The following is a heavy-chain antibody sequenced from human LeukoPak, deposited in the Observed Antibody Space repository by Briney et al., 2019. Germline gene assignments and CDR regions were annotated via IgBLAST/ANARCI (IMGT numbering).Heavy chain of an antibody. CDR3: ARGLAAEVDI. J-gene: IGHJ3*02. CDR2: IYYSGST. V-gene: IGHV4-59*01. Sequence: SETLSLTCTVSGGSISSYYWSWIRQPPGKGLEWIGYIYYSGSTNYNPSLKSRVTISVDTSKNQFSLKLSSVTTADTAVYYCARGLAAEVDIWGQGTMVTVSS. CDR1: GGSISSYY. D-gene: IGHD6-13*01.